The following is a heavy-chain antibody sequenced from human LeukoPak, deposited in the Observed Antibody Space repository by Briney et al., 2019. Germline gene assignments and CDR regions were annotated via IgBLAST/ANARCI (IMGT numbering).Heavy chain of an antibody. J-gene: IGHJ4*02. D-gene: IGHD1-1*01. CDR1: GYNFYDADSH. CDR3: ARDKRGSLDY. CDR2: IDPRSGGT. V-gene: IGHV1-2*06. Sequence: AASVKVSCNTFGYNFYDADSHLHWVRQAPGQGLEWMGRIDPRSGGTTYAQNLQGRVTMTWDTSITTGYMDLIRLRSDDTAMYYCARDKRGSLDYWGQGTPVVVSS.